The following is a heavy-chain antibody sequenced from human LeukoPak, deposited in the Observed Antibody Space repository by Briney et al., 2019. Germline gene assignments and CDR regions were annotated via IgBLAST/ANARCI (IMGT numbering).Heavy chain of an antibody. V-gene: IGHV4-31*03. CDR1: GGSLSSGGYY. J-gene: IGHJ3*02. D-gene: IGHD3-22*01. Sequence: SETLSLTCTVSGGSLSSGGYYWSWLRQHPGTGVEWIGYIYYSGSTYYNPSLKSRVTISVDTSKNQFSLKLSSVTAADTAVYYCARGYYDSSGYWPNAFDIWGQGTMVTVSS. CDR3: ARGYYDSSGYWPNAFDI. CDR2: IYYSGST.